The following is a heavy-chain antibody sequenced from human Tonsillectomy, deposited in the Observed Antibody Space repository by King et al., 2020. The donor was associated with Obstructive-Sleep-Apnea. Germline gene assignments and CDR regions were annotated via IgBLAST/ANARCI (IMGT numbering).Heavy chain of an antibody. J-gene: IGHJ6*04. Sequence: VQLVESGGGLVQPGGSLRLSCAASGFTVSSNYMSWVRQAPGKGLEWVSVIYRGGSTYYADSVKGRFTISRDNSKNTLYLQMNSLRAEDTAVYYCARDGIGSSSDYYYYCMDVWGKGTTVTVSS. CDR2: IYRGGST. D-gene: IGHD6-6*01. V-gene: IGHV3-66*01. CDR3: ARDGIGSSSDYYYYCMDV. CDR1: GFTVSSNY.